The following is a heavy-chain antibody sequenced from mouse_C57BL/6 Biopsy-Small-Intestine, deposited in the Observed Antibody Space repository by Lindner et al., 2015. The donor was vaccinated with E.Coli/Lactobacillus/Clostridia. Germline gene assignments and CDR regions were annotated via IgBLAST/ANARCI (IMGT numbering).Heavy chain of an antibody. CDR1: GFTFSDYG. V-gene: IGHV5-17*01. D-gene: IGHD1-1*01. CDR2: ITSGSSTI. Sequence: VQLQESGAELVKPGGSLKLSCVASGFTFSDYGMHWVRQSPEKGLEWVAYITSGSSTIYYADTVKDRFTISRDNAKSTLFLQMTSLRSEDTAMYYCARKHYYGDNYFDFWGQGTTPTVSS. CDR3: ARKHYYGDNYFDF. J-gene: IGHJ2*01.